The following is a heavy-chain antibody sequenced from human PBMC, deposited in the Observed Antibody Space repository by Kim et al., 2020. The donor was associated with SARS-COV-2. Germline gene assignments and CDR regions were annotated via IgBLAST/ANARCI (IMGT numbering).Heavy chain of an antibody. CDR1: GFTFSNAW. CDR3: TTHYYYGSGSYYKPPL. J-gene: IGHJ4*02. Sequence: GGSLRLSCAASGFTFSNAWMSWVRQAPGKGLEWVGRIKSKTDGGTTDYAAPVKGRFTISRDDSKNTLYLQMNSLKTEDTAVYYCTTHYYYGSGSYYKPPLWGQGNLVTVSS. V-gene: IGHV3-15*01. D-gene: IGHD3-10*01. CDR2: IKSKTDGGTT.